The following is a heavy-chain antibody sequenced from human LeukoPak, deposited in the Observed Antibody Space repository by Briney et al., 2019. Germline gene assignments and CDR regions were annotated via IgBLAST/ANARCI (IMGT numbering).Heavy chain of an antibody. CDR3: ARSTPNASYRLY. Sequence: GGSLRLSCAASGFTFSTYAMRWVRQAPGKGLEWVSYRFTISRDNAKNSLYLQMNSLRAEDTAVYYCARSTPNASYRLYWGQGTLVTVSS. J-gene: IGHJ4*02. V-gene: IGHV3-21*05. CDR1: GFTFSTYA. D-gene: IGHD1-1*01.